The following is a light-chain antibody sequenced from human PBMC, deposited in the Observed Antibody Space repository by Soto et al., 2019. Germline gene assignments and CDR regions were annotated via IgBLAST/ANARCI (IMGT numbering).Light chain of an antibody. CDR1: SSDIGDYKY. CDR3: SSYKTSITV. J-gene: IGLJ3*02. V-gene: IGLV2-14*01. Sequence: PALTQPASVSGSPGQSVSISCSGTSSDIGDYKYVSWYQQHPGKAPKLVISEVNNRPLGVSNRFSGSKSGNTASLTISALQAEDEADYYCSSYKTSITVFGGGTKVTVL. CDR2: EVN.